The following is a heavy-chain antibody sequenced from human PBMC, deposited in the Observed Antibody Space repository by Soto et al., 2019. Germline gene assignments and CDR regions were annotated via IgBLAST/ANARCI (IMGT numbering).Heavy chain of an antibody. Sequence: ASVKVSCKASGYTFTSYAMHWVRQAPGQRLEWMGWINAGNGNTKYSQKFQGRVTITRDTSASTAYMELSSLRSEDTAVYYCAKEYQPKRYQRNNYYYYYYMDVRGKGTTVTGSS. CDR3: AKEYQPKRYQRNNYYYYYYMDV. CDR2: INAGNGNT. J-gene: IGHJ6*03. D-gene: IGHD2-2*01. CDR1: GYTFTSYA. V-gene: IGHV1-3*01.